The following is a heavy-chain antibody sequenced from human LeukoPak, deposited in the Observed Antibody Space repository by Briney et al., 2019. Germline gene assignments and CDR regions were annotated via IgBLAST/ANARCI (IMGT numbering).Heavy chain of an antibody. CDR3: AKAPVEMATISAFDI. Sequence: GGSLRLSCAASGFTFSSYSMNWVRQAPGKGLEWVSSISSSSNYIYYVDSLKGRFTISRDSSKNTLYLQMNSLRAEDTAVYYCAKAPVEMATISAFDIWGQGTMVTVSS. CDR1: GFTFSSYS. D-gene: IGHD5-24*01. V-gene: IGHV3-21*04. CDR2: ISSSSNYI. J-gene: IGHJ3*02.